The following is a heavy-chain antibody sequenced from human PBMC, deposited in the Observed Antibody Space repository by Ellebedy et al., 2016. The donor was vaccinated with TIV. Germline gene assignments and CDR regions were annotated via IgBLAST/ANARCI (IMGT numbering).Heavy chain of an antibody. D-gene: IGHD3-10*01. V-gene: IGHV4-39*07. J-gene: IGHJ4*02. Sequence: SETLSLXXTVSGGSISSSSYYWGWIRQPPGKGLEWIGSIYYSGSTYYNPSLKSRVTISVDTSKNQFSLKLSSVTAADTAVYYCARDRADLLWFGELSLDYWGQGTLVTVSS. CDR2: IYYSGST. CDR3: ARDRADLLWFGELSLDY. CDR1: GGSISSSSYY.